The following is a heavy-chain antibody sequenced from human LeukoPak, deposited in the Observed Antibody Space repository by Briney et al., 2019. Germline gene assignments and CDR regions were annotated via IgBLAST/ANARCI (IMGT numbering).Heavy chain of an antibody. D-gene: IGHD5-18*01. V-gene: IGHV1-18*01. CDR2: ISAYNGNT. CDR3: ARAPDPGYSYATIY. J-gene: IGHJ4*02. CDR1: GYTFTSYG. Sequence: ASVKVSCKASGYTFTSYGISWVRQAPGQGLEWMGWISAYNGNTNYAQKLQGRVTMTTDTSTSTAYMELRSLRSDDTAVYYYARAPDPGYSYATIYWGQGTLVTVSS.